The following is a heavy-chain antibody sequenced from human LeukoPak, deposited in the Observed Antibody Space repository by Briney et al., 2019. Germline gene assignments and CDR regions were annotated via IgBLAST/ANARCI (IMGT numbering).Heavy chain of an antibody. CDR1: GGSFSGYY. J-gene: IGHJ5*02. Sequence: SETLSLTCAVYGGSFSGYYWSWIRQPPGKGLEWIGEINHSGSTNYNPSLKSRVTISVDTSKNQFSLKLSSVTPADTAVCYCARHPPYYGSGRGRFDPGGQGTLVTVSS. V-gene: IGHV4-34*01. D-gene: IGHD3-10*01. CDR3: ARHPPYYGSGRGRFDP. CDR2: INHSGST.